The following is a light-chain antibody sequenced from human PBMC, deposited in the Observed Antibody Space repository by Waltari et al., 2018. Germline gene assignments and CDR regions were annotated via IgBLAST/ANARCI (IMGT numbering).Light chain of an antibody. V-gene: IGLV3-21*04. CDR1: NIGSHS. CDR3: QVGDTRGDL. CDR2: DDS. J-gene: IGLJ2*01. Sequence: SYVLTQPPSVSVAPGETAVISCGGNNIGSHSVHWYQQRPGQAPLLVIYDDSDRPSWLPGPFSVTNSGNTATLTITRVEAGEEADYYCQVGDTRGDLFGGGTKLTVL.